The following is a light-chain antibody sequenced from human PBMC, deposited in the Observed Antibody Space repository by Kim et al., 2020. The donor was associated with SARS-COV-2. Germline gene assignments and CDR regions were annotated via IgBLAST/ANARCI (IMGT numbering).Light chain of an antibody. CDR2: EDY. J-gene: IGLJ3*02. CDR1: SGSIASSY. CDR3: QSYDNTNWV. V-gene: IGLV6-57*03. Sequence: GKTVTISCTRSSGSIASSYVQWFQQRPASAPTTVIYEDYHRPSGVPDRFSGSTDGSSNSASLTISGLEFEDEADYYCQSYDNTNWVLGGGTKLTVL.